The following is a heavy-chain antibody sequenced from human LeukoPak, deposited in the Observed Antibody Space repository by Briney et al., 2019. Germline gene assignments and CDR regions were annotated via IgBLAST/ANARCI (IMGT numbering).Heavy chain of an antibody. J-gene: IGHJ4*02. V-gene: IGHV3-23*01. D-gene: IGHD3-16*01. CDR3: AKWPEGAMDYFDY. CDR1: GFSFSSYA. CDR2: ISGDGTLT. Sequence: GGSLRLSCAASGFSFSSYAMTWARQAPVKGLEWVSAISGDGTLTYYADSVKGRFTISRDNSKNTLYLEMSSLRVEDTAIYYCAKWPEGAMDYFDYWGQGTLVTVSS.